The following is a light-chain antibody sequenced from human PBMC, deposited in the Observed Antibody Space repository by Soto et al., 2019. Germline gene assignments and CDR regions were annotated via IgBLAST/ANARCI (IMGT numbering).Light chain of an antibody. J-gene: IGKJ2*01. Sequence: EIVLTQSPGTLSLSPGERATLSCRASQSVSSSYLAWYQQKPDQAPRLLIYGASSRATCIPDRFIGSGSGKDFTLTISRLEPDDFAVYYCQQYGSSLLYTFGQGTKLDSK. V-gene: IGKV3-20*01. CDR1: QSVSSSY. CDR2: GAS. CDR3: QQYGSSLLYT.